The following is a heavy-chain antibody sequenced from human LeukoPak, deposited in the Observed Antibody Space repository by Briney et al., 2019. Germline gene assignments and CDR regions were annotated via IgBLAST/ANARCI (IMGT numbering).Heavy chain of an antibody. J-gene: IGHJ4*02. V-gene: IGHV3-21*01. CDR3: VKDRTGTYTLDY. Sequence: PGGSLRLSCAASGFTFSSYSMNWVRQAPGKGLEWVSSISSSGTYVYYADSVKGRFTISRDNSKNTLNLQMNSLRAEDTAVYYCVKDRTGTYTLDYWGQGTLVTVSS. D-gene: IGHD3-10*01. CDR1: GFTFSSYS. CDR2: ISSSGTYV.